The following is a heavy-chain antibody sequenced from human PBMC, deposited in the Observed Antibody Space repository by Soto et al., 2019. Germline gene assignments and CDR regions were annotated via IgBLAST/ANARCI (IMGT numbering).Heavy chain of an antibody. J-gene: IGHJ5*02. CDR3: GRGKGAGSNCFDP. D-gene: IGHD3-10*01. Sequence: QVQLVQSGAEVKKPGSSVKVSCKASGGTFSSYAISWVRQAPGQGLEWMGGIIPIFGTANYAQKFQGRVTVSAGEATSKACIEMSSLRAEDTGVYYCGRGKGAGSNCFDPWGQGTLVTVSS. CDR1: GGTFSSYA. CDR2: IIPIFGTA. V-gene: IGHV1-69*01.